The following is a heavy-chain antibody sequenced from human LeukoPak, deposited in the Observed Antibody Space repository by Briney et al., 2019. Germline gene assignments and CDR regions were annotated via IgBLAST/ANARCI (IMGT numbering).Heavy chain of an antibody. Sequence: SVKVSCKASGGTFSSYAISWVRQAPGQGLEWMGGIIPIFGTANYAQKFQGRVTITADESTSTAYMELSSLNSEDTAVYYCASSGKDYYDSSRSGMDVWGQGTTVTVSS. CDR3: ASSGKDYYDSSRSGMDV. V-gene: IGHV1-69*13. CDR2: IIPIFGTA. D-gene: IGHD3-22*01. CDR1: GGTFSSYA. J-gene: IGHJ6*02.